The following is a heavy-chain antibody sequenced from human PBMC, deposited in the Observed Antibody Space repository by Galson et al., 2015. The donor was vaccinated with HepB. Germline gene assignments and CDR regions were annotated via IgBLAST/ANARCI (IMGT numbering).Heavy chain of an antibody. Sequence: SLRLSCAASGFTFSSYAMSWVRQAPGKGLEWVSAISGSGGSTYYADSVKGRFTISGDNSKNTLYLQMNSLRAEDTAVYYCAKFSTVTTLSLVVSPVTYFDYWGQGTLVTVSS. CDR2: ISGSGGST. D-gene: IGHD4-17*01. J-gene: IGHJ4*02. CDR3: AKFSTVTTLSLVVSPVTYFDY. CDR1: GFTFSSYA. V-gene: IGHV3-23*01.